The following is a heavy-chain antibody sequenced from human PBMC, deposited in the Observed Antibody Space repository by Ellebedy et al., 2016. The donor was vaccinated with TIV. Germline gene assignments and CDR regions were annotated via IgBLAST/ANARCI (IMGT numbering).Heavy chain of an antibody. CDR3: ARESGSQRFFEY. J-gene: IGHJ4*02. Sequence: AASVKVSCKASGYTFTNYYIHWVRQAPGQGLEWMGIINLSGGSTNYAQKFQGRVTMTRDTSTSTVYMELSSLRSEDTAVYYCARESGSQRFFEYWGQGTLVTVSS. CDR1: GYTFTNYY. D-gene: IGHD1-26*01. CDR2: INLSGGST. V-gene: IGHV1-46*01.